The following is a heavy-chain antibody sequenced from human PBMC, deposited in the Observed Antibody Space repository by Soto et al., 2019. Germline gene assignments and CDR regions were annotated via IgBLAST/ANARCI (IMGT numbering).Heavy chain of an antibody. CDR3: ARAVGAPRVAV. CDR1: GYTFTSYD. V-gene: IGHV1-8*01. Sequence: QVQLVQSGAEVKKPGASVKVSCKASGYTFTSYDINWVRQATGQGLEWMGWMNPNSGNTGYAQKFPGRVTLTRNTSISTAYMALSSLRSDDPAVYYCARAVGAPRVAVWGQGTTVTVSS. J-gene: IGHJ6*02. D-gene: IGHD1-26*01. CDR2: MNPNSGNT.